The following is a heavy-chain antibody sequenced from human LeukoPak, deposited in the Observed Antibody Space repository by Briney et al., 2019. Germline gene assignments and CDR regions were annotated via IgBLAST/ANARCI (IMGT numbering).Heavy chain of an antibody. J-gene: IGHJ3*02. CDR2: IGSGGNPT. D-gene: IGHD3-22*01. CDR3: ARNDRGAFDI. CDR1: GFTFSTHS. V-gene: IGHV3-21*04. Sequence: PGGSLRLSCAASGFTFSTHSMNWVRQAPGKGLEWVSSIGSGGNPTYYADSVKGRFTISRDNAKNSLYLQVNSLRVEDTAVYYCARNDRGAFDIWGQGTMVTVSS.